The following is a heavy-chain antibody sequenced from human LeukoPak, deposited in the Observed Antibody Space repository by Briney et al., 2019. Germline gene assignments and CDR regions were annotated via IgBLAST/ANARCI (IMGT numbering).Heavy chain of an antibody. Sequence: GGSLRLSCAASGFTFSNAWMSWVRQAPGKGLEWVGRIKSKTDGGTTDYAAPVKGRFTISRDDSKNTLYLQMNSLKTEDTAVYYCTTGVLELRGVDYWGQGTLVTVSS. D-gene: IGHD1-7*01. V-gene: IGHV3-15*01. CDR3: TTGVLELRGVDY. CDR1: GFTFSNAW. J-gene: IGHJ4*02. CDR2: IKSKTDGGTT.